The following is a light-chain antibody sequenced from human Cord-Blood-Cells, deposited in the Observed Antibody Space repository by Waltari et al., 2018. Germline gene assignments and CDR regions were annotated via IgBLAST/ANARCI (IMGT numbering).Light chain of an antibody. Sequence: DIQMTQSPSTLSASVGARVTITCRASQSISSWWAWYQQKPGKAPKLLIYKASSIERGVPSRVSGTRSGTEVTLTIRSLQPDEFATYDCQQYTSYPWTFGQGTKVEIK. CDR1: QSISSW. CDR2: KAS. V-gene: IGKV1-5*03. J-gene: IGKJ1*01. CDR3: QQYTSYPWT.